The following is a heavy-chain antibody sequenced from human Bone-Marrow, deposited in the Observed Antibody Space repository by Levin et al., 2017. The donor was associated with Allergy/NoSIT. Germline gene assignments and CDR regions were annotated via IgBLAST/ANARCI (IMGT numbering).Heavy chain of an antibody. Sequence: SGGSLRLSCAASGFTLNAYTMHWVRQAPGKGLEWVAVISSDERLKFYADSVRGRFIISRDVSKNTLYLQMNSLRPEDTAIYYCAKDPPGGGWYGDYWGQGTLVTVSS. CDR3: AKDPPGGGWYGDY. D-gene: IGHD6-19*01. CDR1: GFTLNAYT. CDR2: ISSDERLK. V-gene: IGHV3-30*04. J-gene: IGHJ4*02.